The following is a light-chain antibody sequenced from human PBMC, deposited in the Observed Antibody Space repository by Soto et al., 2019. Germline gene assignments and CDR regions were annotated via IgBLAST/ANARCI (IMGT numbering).Light chain of an antibody. CDR1: QSVSSSY. CDR3: QQRSNWRVT. V-gene: IGKV3D-20*02. Sequence: EIVLTQSPGTLSLSPGERATLSCRASQSVSSSYLAWYHQKPGQAPRLLIYDASNRATGIPARFSGSGSGTDFTLTISSLEPEDIAVYYCQQRSNWRVTFGGGTKVDIK. CDR2: DAS. J-gene: IGKJ4*01.